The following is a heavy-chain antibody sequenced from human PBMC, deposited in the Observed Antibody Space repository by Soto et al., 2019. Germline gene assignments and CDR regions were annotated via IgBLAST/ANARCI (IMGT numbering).Heavy chain of an antibody. CDR2: IYPGDSDT. CDR3: ARPRDGHKGKNCYGMDV. CDR1: GYSFTSYW. V-gene: IGHV5-51*01. J-gene: IGHJ6*02. Sequence: PGESLKISCKGSGYSFTSYWIGWVRQMPGKGLEWMGIIYPGDSDTRYSPSFQGQVTISADKSISTAYLQWSSLRASDTAMYYCARPRDGHKGKNCYGMDVWGQGTTVTVSS.